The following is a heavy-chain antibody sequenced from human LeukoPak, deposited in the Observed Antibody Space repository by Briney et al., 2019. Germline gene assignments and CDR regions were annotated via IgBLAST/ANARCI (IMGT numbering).Heavy chain of an antibody. Sequence: GGSLRLSCAASGFTFSSYAMSWVRQAPGKGLEWVSAISGSGGNTYYADSVKGRFTISRDNAKNSLHLQMNSLRAEDTGVYYCARSELGYYYYYMDVWGKGTTVTVSS. V-gene: IGHV3-23*01. J-gene: IGHJ6*03. CDR1: GFTFSSYA. CDR3: ARSELGYYYYYMDV. CDR2: ISGSGGNT. D-gene: IGHD7-27*01.